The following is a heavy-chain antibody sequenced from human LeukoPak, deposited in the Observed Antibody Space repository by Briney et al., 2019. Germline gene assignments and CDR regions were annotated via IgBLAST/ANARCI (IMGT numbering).Heavy chain of an antibody. D-gene: IGHD1/OR15-1a*01. CDR1: GFTFSSYG. CDR2: IWYDGNNK. CDR3: ARDPGRTGFDY. J-gene: IGHJ4*02. V-gene: IGHV3-33*01. Sequence: GGSLRLSCAASGFTFSSYGMHWVRQAPGKGLEWVAVIWYDGNNKYYADSVKGRFTISRDISKNTLYLQMNSLRAEDTAVYYCARDPGRTGFDYWGQGTLVTVSS.